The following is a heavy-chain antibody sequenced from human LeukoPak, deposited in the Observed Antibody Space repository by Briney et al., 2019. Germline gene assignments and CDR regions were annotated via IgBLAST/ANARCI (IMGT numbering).Heavy chain of an antibody. Sequence: GASVKVSCKTSGYTFTKYGISWVRQAPGQGPEWMGWISVYDGNTNYAQKLQDRFTLTTDTSTDTAHMELRSLRSDDTAVYYCVRARGDRSGYYRYWGQGTLVTVSS. CDR2: ISVYDGNT. D-gene: IGHD3-22*01. J-gene: IGHJ4*02. CDR3: VRARGDRSGYYRY. V-gene: IGHV1-18*01. CDR1: GYTFTKYG.